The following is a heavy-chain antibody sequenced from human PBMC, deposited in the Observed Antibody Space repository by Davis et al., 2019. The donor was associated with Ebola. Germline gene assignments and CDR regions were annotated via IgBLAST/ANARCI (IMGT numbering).Heavy chain of an antibody. CDR1: GYTFTSYA. CDR2: ISAYNGNT. Sequence: ASVKVSCKASGYTFTSYAMHWVRQAPGQRLEWMGWISAYNGNTNYAQKLQGRVTMTTDTSTSTAYMELRSLRSDDTAVYYCARDGIKWLVPVWGQGTLVTVSS. V-gene: IGHV1-18*01. J-gene: IGHJ4*02. D-gene: IGHD6-19*01. CDR3: ARDGIKWLVPV.